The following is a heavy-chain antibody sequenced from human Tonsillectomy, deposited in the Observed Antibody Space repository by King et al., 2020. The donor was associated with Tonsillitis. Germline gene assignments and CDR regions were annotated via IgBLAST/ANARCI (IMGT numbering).Heavy chain of an antibody. V-gene: IGHV3-23*04. CDR2: ISGSGGST. CDR1: GFTFSSYA. D-gene: IGHD3-22*01. CDR3: AKDRGTYYYESSGYFEAFFDY. J-gene: IGHJ4*02. Sequence: VQLVESGGGLVQPGGSLRLSCAASGFTFSSYAMSWVRQAPGKGLEWVSAISGSGGSTYSADSVKGRFTISGDNSKNTLYLQMNSLRAEDTAVYYCAKDRGTYYYESSGYFEAFFDYWGQGTLVTVSS.